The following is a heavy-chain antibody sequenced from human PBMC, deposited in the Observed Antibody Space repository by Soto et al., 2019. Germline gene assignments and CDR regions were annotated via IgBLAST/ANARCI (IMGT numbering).Heavy chain of an antibody. CDR3: ARKDKSGYFNWFDP. CDR2: IFPSDSDT. Sequence: GESLKISCRTSGYRFTSYWIAWVRQMPGKGLEWMGIIFPSDSDTRYSPSFQGQVTISADRSTSTVFLQWASLKASDTAVYFCARKDKSGYFNWFDPWGQGTLVTISS. D-gene: IGHD3-22*01. CDR1: GYRFTSYW. V-gene: IGHV5-51*01. J-gene: IGHJ5*02.